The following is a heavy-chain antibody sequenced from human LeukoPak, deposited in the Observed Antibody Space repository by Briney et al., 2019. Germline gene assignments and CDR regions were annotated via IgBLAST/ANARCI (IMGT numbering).Heavy chain of an antibody. CDR1: GFTFSSYA. Sequence: PGGSLRLSCAASGFTFSSYAMSWVRQAPGKGLEWVSAISGSGGSTYYADSVKGRFTISRDNSKNTLYLQMNSLRAEDTAVYYCARVGGLRYFDWIPQYYFDYWGQGTLVTVSS. D-gene: IGHD3-9*01. CDR2: ISGSGGST. CDR3: ARVGGLRYFDWIPQYYFDY. V-gene: IGHV3-23*01. J-gene: IGHJ4*02.